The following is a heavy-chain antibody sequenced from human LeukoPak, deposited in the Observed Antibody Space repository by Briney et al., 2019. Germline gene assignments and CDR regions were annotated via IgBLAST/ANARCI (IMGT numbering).Heavy chain of an antibody. CDR3: AHVRNVAVHFDY. CDR2: IYWDDDK. J-gene: IGHJ4*02. Sequence: ESGPTLVNPTQTLTLTCAFSGFSLSTSGVGVGWIRQPPGKALGWLALIYWDDDKRYSPSLKSRVTITKDTSKNQVVLTMTNMDPVDTATYFCAHVRNVAVHFDYWGQGTLVTVSS. V-gene: IGHV2-5*02. CDR1: GFSLSTSGVG. D-gene: IGHD3-9*01.